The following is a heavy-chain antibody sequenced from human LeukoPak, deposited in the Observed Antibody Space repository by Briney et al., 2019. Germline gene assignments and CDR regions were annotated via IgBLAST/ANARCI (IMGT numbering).Heavy chain of an antibody. CDR2: IYYSGST. Sequence: SETLSLTCTVSGGSISSYYWSWIRQPPGKGLEWIGYIYYSGSTNYNPSLKSRVTISVDTSKNQFSLKLSSVTAADTAVYYCARLGYYYDSSGYYSYFDYWGQGTLVTVSS. CDR1: GGSISSYY. J-gene: IGHJ4*02. CDR3: ARLGYYYDSSGYYSYFDY. V-gene: IGHV4-59*01. D-gene: IGHD3-22*01.